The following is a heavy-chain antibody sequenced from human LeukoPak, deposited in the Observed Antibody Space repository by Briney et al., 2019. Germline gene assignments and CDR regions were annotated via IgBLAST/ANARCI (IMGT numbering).Heavy chain of an antibody. D-gene: IGHD5-24*01. Sequence: ETLSLTCAVYGGSFSGYYWSWIRQPPGKGLEWVSSISSSGGSTYYADFVKGRFTISRDKSKDTLYLQTHSLRAEDTAVYYCARGLGRWLPFDRGGQGTLVTVSS. CDR2: ISSSGGST. CDR1: GGSFSGYY. V-gene: IGHV3-23*01. J-gene: IGHJ4*02. CDR3: ARGLGRWLPFDR.